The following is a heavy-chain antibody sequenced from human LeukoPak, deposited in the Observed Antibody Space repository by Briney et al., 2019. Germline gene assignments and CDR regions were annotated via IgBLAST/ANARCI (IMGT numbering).Heavy chain of an antibody. CDR3: ARDSDEIITMVRGVPTH. CDR1: GGSISSYY. CDR2: IYYSGST. J-gene: IGHJ4*02. V-gene: IGHV4-59*12. Sequence: SETLSLTCTVSGGSISSYYWSWIRQPPGKGLEWIGYIYYSGSTNYNPSLKSRVTISVDTSKNQFSLKLSSVTAADMAVYYCARDSDEIITMVRGVPTHWGQGTLVTVSS. D-gene: IGHD3-10*01.